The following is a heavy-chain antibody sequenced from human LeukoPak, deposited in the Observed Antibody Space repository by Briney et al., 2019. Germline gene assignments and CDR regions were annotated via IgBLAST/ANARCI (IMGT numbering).Heavy chain of an antibody. Sequence: SETLSLTCTVSGGSISSSSYYWGWLRQPPGTGLEWIGEINHSGSTNYNPSLKSRVTISVDTSKNQFSLKHSSVTAADTAVYYCAREGGFSIFDYWGQGTLVTVSS. CDR2: INHSGST. D-gene: IGHD5-12*01. CDR3: AREGGFSIFDY. V-gene: IGHV4-39*07. CDR1: GGSISSSSYY. J-gene: IGHJ4*02.